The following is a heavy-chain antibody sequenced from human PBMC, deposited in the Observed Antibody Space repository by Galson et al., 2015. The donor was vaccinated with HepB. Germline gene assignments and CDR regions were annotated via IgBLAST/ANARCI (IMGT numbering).Heavy chain of an antibody. Sequence: SLRLSCAASGLTFKNRYMSWMRQAPGKGLEWVSRIGSSGDYTTYADSVKGRFTISRDNAKKSLYLQMNNLRAEDTAVYYCARDYYGSGSYGRFDPWGQGTLVTVSS. CDR2: IGSSGDYT. V-gene: IGHV3-11*06. D-gene: IGHD3-10*01. CDR3: ARDYYGSGSYGRFDP. CDR1: GLTFKNRY. J-gene: IGHJ5*02.